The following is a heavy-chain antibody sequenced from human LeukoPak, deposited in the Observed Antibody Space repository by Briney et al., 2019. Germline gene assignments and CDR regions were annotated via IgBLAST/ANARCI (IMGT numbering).Heavy chain of an antibody. J-gene: IGHJ4*02. CDR1: GFSFSNYG. CDR3: ARDGSGGGWRYYDY. D-gene: IGHD6-19*01. Sequence: PGRSLRLSCVASGFSFSNYGFHWVRQAPGKGLKWVADIYYDGNTKYYGDSVKGRFTISRDNSENTLFLQMNSLRAEDTAVYYCARDGSGGGWRYYDYWGQGALVTVSS. V-gene: IGHV3-33*01. CDR2: IYYDGNTK.